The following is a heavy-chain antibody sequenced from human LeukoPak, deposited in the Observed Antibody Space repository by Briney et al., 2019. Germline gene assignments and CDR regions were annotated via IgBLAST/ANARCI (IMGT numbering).Heavy chain of an antibody. J-gene: IGHJ4*02. CDR1: GGTFSSYA. Sequence: ASVKVSCKASGGTFSSYAISWVRQAPGQGLEWMGGIIPIFGTANYAQEFQGRVTITTDESTSTAYMELSSLRSEDTAVYYCARPQYYYDSSGYYPRYYFDYWGQGTLVTVSS. D-gene: IGHD3-22*01. V-gene: IGHV1-69*05. CDR2: IIPIFGTA. CDR3: ARPQYYYDSSGYYPRYYFDY.